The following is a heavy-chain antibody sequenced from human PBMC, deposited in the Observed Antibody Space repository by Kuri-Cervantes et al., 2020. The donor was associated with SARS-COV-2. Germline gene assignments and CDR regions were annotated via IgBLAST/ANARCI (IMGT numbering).Heavy chain of an antibody. CDR2: IGTAGDT. J-gene: IGHJ4*02. CDR1: GFAFSSYD. D-gene: IGHD3-10*01. V-gene: IGHV3-13*01. Sequence: GESLKISCAASGFAFSSYDMHWVRQATGKGLEWVSAIGTAGDTYYPGSVKGRFTISRENAKNSLYLQMNSLRAGDTAVCYCARAAGGEAYWGQGTLVTVSS. CDR3: ARAAGGEAY.